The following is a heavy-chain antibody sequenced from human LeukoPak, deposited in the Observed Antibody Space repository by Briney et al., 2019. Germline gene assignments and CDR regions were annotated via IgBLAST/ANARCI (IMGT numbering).Heavy chain of an antibody. CDR3: AREDCSGGSCHFDY. Sequence: GGSLRLSCAASGFTFSSYEMNWVRRAPGKGLEWVSYISSSGSTIYYADSVKGRFTISRDNAKNSLYLQMNSLRAEDTAVYYCAREDCSGGSCHFDYWGQGTLVTVSS. CDR1: GFTFSSYE. J-gene: IGHJ4*02. CDR2: ISSSGSTI. V-gene: IGHV3-48*03. D-gene: IGHD2-15*01.